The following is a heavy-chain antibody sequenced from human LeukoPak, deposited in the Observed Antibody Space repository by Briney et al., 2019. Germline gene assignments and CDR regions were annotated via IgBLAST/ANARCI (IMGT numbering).Heavy chain of an antibody. V-gene: IGHV1-2*02. CDR2: INPNSGGT. Sequence: ASVKVSCKASGYTFTGYYMHWVRQAPGQGLEWMGWINPNSGGTYYAQKFQGRVTMTRDTSISTAYMELSRLRSDDTAVYYCARDFGTMVRGATLTNWFDPWGQGTLVTVSS. CDR3: ARDFGTMVRGATLTNWFDP. CDR1: GYTFTGYY. D-gene: IGHD3-10*01. J-gene: IGHJ5*02.